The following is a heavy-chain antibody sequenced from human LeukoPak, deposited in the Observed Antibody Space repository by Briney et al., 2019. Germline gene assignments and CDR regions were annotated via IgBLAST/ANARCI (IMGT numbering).Heavy chain of an antibody. J-gene: IGHJ4*02. V-gene: IGHV3-23*01. D-gene: IGHD6-19*01. Sequence: QPGGSLRLSCAASGFTFSSYAMTWVRQAPGKGLEWVSGISGGGGSTYYADSVKGRFTVSRDNSRNTLYLQMNSLRAEDTAVYYCAKSASGWPYYSDYWGQGTLVTVSS. CDR1: GFTFSSYA. CDR3: AKSASGWPYYSDY. CDR2: ISGGGGST.